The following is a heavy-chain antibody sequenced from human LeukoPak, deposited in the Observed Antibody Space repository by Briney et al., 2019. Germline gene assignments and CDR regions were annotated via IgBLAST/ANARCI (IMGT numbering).Heavy chain of an antibody. CDR1: GFTFSSYA. D-gene: IGHD6-6*01. J-gene: IGHJ6*02. CDR3: ARSGYSSSHYYYYYGMDV. Sequence: PGGSLRLSCAASGFTFSSYAMHWVRQAPGKGLEWVAVISYDGSNKYYADSVKGRFTISRDNSKNTLYLQMNSLRAEDTAVYYCARSGYSSSHYYYYYGMDVWGQGTTATVSS. V-gene: IGHV3-30-3*01. CDR2: ISYDGSNK.